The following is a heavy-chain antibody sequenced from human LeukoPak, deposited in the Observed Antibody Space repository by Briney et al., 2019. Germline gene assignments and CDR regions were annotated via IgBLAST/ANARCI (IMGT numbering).Heavy chain of an antibody. CDR1: GFNFDDYT. D-gene: IGHD5-18*01. Sequence: PGGSLRLSCAASGFNFDDYTMHWVRQAPGKGLEWVSLVAWDGGGTFFADSMKGRFTVSRDNSKNTLYLQMNSLRAEDTAVYYCAREGELWLHFDYWGQGTLVTVSS. V-gene: IGHV3-43*01. CDR2: VAWDGGGT. J-gene: IGHJ4*02. CDR3: AREGELWLHFDY.